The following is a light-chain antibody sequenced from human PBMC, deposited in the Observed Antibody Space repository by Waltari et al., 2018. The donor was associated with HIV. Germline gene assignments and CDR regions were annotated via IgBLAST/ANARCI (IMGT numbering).Light chain of an antibody. V-gene: IGLV1-40*01. J-gene: IGLJ2*01. CDR2: GNK. CDR3: QSYDISLSASVV. Sequence: QSMLTQPPSVSGAPGQRVTISCTGSSSTIGAGYDVPWYQQIPGTAPKLLISGNKNRPSGVPDRFSASKSGTSASLTISGLQAEDEADYFCQSYDISLSASVVFGGGTRLTVL. CDR1: SSTIGAGYD.